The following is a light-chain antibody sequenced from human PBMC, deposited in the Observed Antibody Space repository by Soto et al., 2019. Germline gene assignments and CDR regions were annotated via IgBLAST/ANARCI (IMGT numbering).Light chain of an antibody. Sequence: DIPMTQSPSSLSASVGDRVTITCRASQSISNFLHWYQQKPGEPPRLLIYTASSLQSGVPSRFSGSGSGTEFTLTISSLQPDDFATYYCQHYNSYSEAFGQGTKVDNK. V-gene: IGKV1-5*01. J-gene: IGKJ1*01. CDR3: QHYNSYSEA. CDR2: TAS. CDR1: QSISNF.